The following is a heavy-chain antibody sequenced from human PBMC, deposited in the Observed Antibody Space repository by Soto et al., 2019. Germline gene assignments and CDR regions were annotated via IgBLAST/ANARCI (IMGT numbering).Heavy chain of an antibody. D-gene: IGHD2-2*01. CDR1: GDAFNTYT. CDR2: IIPPLETA. Sequence: QVQLVQSGAEVKKPGSSVRISCKFSGDAFNTYTFTWVRQAPGQGLEGMGRIIPPLETANHAQRLQGTVTITADTSTSTVYMELSSLRPEDTAVYYCGGGACTSTTCPLAFDTWGQGTLVTVSP. J-gene: IGHJ4*02. CDR3: GGGACTSTTCPLAFDT. V-gene: IGHV1-69*08.